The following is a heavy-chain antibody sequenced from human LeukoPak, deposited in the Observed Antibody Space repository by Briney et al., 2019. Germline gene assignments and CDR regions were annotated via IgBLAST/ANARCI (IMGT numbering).Heavy chain of an antibody. CDR1: GFTFSNYA. V-gene: IGHV3-23*01. J-gene: IGHJ4*02. Sequence: PGGSLRLSCAASGFTFSNYAMSCVRQAPGKGLEWVSSIGGNGGATYYADSVKGRFTISRDNSKNTLNLHMNSLRAEDTAVYYCAKYATGGDYWGQGTLVTVSS. CDR3: AKYATGGDY. D-gene: IGHD2-8*01. CDR2: IGGNGGAT.